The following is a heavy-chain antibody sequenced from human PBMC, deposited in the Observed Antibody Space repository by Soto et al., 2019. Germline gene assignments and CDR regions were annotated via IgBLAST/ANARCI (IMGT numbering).Heavy chain of an antibody. Sequence: GESLKISCKGSGYSFSTYWIGWVRQMPGKGLEWMGIIYPGDSHTTYSPSFQGQVTISADKSISTAYLQWNNLKASDNAMYYCEKAFSSNNYYYSAMDVCGQGSTLTVS. CDR3: EKAFSSNNYYYSAMDV. CDR2: IYPGDSHT. CDR1: GYSFSTYW. V-gene: IGHV5-51*01. D-gene: IGHD3-3*01. J-gene: IGHJ6*02.